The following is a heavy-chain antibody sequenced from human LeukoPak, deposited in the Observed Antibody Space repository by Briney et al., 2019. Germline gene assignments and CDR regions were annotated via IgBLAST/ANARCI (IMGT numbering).Heavy chain of an antibody. CDR2: IKQDGSEK. V-gene: IGHV3-7*01. CDR1: GFTFTRDW. D-gene: IGHD5-18*01. Sequence: GGSLRLSCAASGFTFTRDWMSWVRQAPGKGLEWVAMIKQDGSEKYYMDSVKGRFTISSDNTKNSLYLQMNSLRAGDTAVYYCATLDTAMVTNFGYWGQGTLVTVSS. J-gene: IGHJ4*02. CDR3: ATLDTAMVTNFGY.